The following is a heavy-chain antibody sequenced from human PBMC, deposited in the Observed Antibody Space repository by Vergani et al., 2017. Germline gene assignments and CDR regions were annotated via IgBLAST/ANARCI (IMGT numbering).Heavy chain of an antibody. CDR3: ARGDYGILTGYRY. CDR1: GYIFTDYY. CDR2: INPSGGHT. V-gene: IGHV1-46*03. D-gene: IGHD3-9*01. J-gene: IGHJ4*02. Sequence: QVQLVQSGAEVKKPGASVKVSCKASGYIFTDYYIHWVRQAPGQGLEWMGIINPSGGHTNYAQKFQGRVTMTRDTSTSTVYMELSSLRSEDTAIYYCARGDYGILTGYRYWGQGTLVTVSA.